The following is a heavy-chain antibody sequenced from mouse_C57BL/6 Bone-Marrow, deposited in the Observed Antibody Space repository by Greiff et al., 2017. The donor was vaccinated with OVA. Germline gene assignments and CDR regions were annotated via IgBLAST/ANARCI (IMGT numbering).Heavy chain of an antibody. V-gene: IGHV1-74*01. CDR3: ERVGDYYAMDY. Sequence: QVQLQQPGAELVKPGASVKVSCKASGYTFTSYWMHWVKQRPGQGLEWIGRIHPSDSDTNYNQKFKGKATLTVEKSSSTVYLELSRLTSDDSAVYYCERVGDYYAMDYWGQGTSVTVSS. D-gene: IGHD1-1*01. J-gene: IGHJ4*01. CDR2: IHPSDSDT. CDR1: GYTFTSYW.